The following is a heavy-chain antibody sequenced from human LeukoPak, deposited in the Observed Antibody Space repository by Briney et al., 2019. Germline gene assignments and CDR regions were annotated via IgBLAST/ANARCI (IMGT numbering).Heavy chain of an antibody. CDR2: INHSGST. Sequence: SETLSLTCAVYGGSFSGYYWSWIRQPPGKGLEWIGEINHSGSTNQNPSLKSRVTISVDTSKNQFSLKLSSVTAADTAVYYCARVRGNWNYVLWFDPWGQGTLVTVSS. CDR1: GGSFSGYY. D-gene: IGHD1-7*01. J-gene: IGHJ5*02. V-gene: IGHV4-34*01. CDR3: ARVRGNWNYVLWFDP.